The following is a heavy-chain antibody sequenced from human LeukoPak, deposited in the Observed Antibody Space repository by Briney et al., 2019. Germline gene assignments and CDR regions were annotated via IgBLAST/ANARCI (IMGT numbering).Heavy chain of an antibody. D-gene: IGHD1-26*01. J-gene: IGHJ3*02. CDR2: ISGSGGRT. Sequence: GGSLRLSCAASGFTFSSYAMNWVRQASGKGLEWVSAISGSGGRTHYADSVKGRFTISRDNSKNTLYLQMNSLRAEDTAVYYCAKKVGTTLGAFDIWGQGTMVTVSS. V-gene: IGHV3-23*01. CDR1: GFTFSSYA. CDR3: AKKVGTTLGAFDI.